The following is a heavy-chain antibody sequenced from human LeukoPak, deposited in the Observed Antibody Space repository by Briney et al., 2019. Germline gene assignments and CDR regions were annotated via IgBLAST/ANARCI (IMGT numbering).Heavy chain of an antibody. D-gene: IGHD2/OR15-2a*01. CDR2: IRTKPNTYAT. Sequence: GGSLNFSGAALGFTFRDFPIHGVGKASGKGREWVGRIRTKPNTYATAYAASVKGRFTISRDDSKNTAYLQMNSLKTDDTAVYYCTRHTERNSDWGQGTLVTVSS. J-gene: IGHJ4*02. CDR3: TRHTERNSD. CDR1: GFTFRDFP. V-gene: IGHV3-73*01.